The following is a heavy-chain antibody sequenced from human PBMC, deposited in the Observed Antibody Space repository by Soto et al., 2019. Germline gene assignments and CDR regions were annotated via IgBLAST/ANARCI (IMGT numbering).Heavy chain of an antibody. CDR2: ISTQNGNT. CDR3: ARHNLSSTGSSFDY. D-gene: IGHD2-15*01. CDR1: CYTFTSYA. J-gene: IGHJ4*02. Sequence: XSVKVSCKASCYTFTSYALSWVRQAPGQGLEWMGWISTQNGNTNYAQKLQGRVTMTTDTSTSTAYMELRSLRSDDTAVYYCARHNLSSTGSSFDYWGQGTLVTVSS. V-gene: IGHV1-18*01.